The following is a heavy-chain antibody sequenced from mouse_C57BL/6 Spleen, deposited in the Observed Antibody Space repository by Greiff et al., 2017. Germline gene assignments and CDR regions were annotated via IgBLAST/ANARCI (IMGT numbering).Heavy chain of an antibody. J-gene: IGHJ4*01. CDR1: GYAFSSYW. CDR3: ARSGFYYGSSYCAMDY. V-gene: IGHV1-80*01. D-gene: IGHD1-1*01. Sequence: VQLQQSGAELVKPGASVKISCKASGYAFSSYWMNWVKQRPGKGLEWIGQIYPGDGDTNYNGKFKGKATLTADKSSSTAYMQLSSLTSEDSAVYFCARSGFYYGSSYCAMDYWGQGTSVTVSS. CDR2: IYPGDGDT.